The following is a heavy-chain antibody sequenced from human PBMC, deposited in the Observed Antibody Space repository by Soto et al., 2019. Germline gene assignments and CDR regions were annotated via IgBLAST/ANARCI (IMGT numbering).Heavy chain of an antibody. J-gene: IGHJ6*02. CDR2: FDPEDGET. V-gene: IGHV1-24*01. D-gene: IGHD2-15*01. CDR3: ATNKVVASSIFFGPRYYYGMDV. Sequence: ASVKVSCKVSGYTLTELSMHWVRQAPGKGLEWMGGFDPEDGETIYAQKFQGRVTMTEDTSTDTAYMELSSLRSEDTAVYYCATNKVVASSIFFGPRYYYGMDVWGQGTTVTVSS. CDR1: GYTLTELS.